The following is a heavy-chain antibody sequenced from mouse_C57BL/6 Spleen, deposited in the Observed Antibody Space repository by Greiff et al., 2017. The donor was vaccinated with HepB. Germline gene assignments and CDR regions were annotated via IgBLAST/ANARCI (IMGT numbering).Heavy chain of an antibody. CDR2: INPSNGGT. D-gene: IGHD1-1*01. V-gene: IGHV1-53*01. CDR3: ASPYYYGSPTHWYFDV. J-gene: IGHJ1*03. Sequence: QVQLQQPGTELVKPGASVKLSCKASGYTFTSYWMHWVKQRPGQGLEWIGNINPSNGGTNYNEKFKSKATLTVDKSSSTAYMQLSSLTSEDSAVYYCASPYYYGSPTHWYFDVWGTGTTVTVSS. CDR1: GYTFTSYW.